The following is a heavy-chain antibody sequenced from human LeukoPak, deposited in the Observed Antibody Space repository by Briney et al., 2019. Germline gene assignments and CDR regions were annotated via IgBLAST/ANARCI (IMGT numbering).Heavy chain of an antibody. CDR3: ARSAAADLFYYYYGMDV. CDR2: IYYSGST. Sequence: PSETLSLTCTVSGGSISSYYWSWIRQPPVKGLEWIGYIYYSGSTNYNPSLKSRVTISVDTSKNQFSLKLSSVTAADTAVYYCARSAAADLFYYYYGMDVWGQGTTVTVSS. V-gene: IGHV4-59*08. D-gene: IGHD6-13*01. CDR1: GGSISSYY. J-gene: IGHJ6*02.